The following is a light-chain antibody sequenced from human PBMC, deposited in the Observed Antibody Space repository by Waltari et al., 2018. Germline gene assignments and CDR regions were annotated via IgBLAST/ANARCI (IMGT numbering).Light chain of an antibody. V-gene: IGLV1-44*01. CDR3: AAWDDSLNGHWV. J-gene: IGLJ3*02. Sequence: QSVLTQPPSASGTPGQRVTFSCSGTYSNIGNNVVNWYQQLPGKAPKLLIYGNDHRPSGVPDRFSGSKSGSSASLAIGGLQSDDEADYYCAAWDDSLNGHWVFGGGTKVTVL. CDR1: YSNIGNNV. CDR2: GND.